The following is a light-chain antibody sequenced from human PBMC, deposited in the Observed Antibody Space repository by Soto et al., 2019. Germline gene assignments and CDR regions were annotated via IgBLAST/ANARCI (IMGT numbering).Light chain of an antibody. CDR1: QSLLHSNGYNY. V-gene: IGKV2-28*01. Sequence: DIVMTQSPLSLPVTPGEPASISCRSSQSLLHSNGYNYLDWYLQKPGQSPQLLIYLGSNRASGVPDRFSDSGSGTDFTLKISRVEAEDVGVYYCMGALTFGQGTKLEIK. CDR2: LGS. CDR3: MGALT. J-gene: IGKJ2*01.